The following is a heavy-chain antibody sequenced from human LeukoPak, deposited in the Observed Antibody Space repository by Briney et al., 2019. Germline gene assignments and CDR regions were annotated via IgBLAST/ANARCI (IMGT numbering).Heavy chain of an antibody. CDR1: GFTFSSYA. Sequence: GGSLRLSCAASGFTFSSYAMHWVRQAPGKGLEWVAVISYDGSSKYYADSVKGRFTISRDNSKNTLYLQMNSLRAEDTAVYYCARDWGGYCSGGSCYPGYWGQGTLVTVSS. V-gene: IGHV3-30-3*01. J-gene: IGHJ4*02. D-gene: IGHD2-15*01. CDR2: ISYDGSSK. CDR3: ARDWGGYCSGGSCYPGY.